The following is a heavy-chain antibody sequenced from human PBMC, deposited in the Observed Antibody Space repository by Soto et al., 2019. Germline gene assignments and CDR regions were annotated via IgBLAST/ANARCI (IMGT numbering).Heavy chain of an antibody. CDR2: IIPILGIA. CDR1: GGTFSSYT. Sequence: GASVKVSCKASGGTFSSYTISWVRQAPGQGLEWMGRIIPILGIANYAQKFQGRVTITADKSTSTAYMELSSLRSEDTAVYYCARVYVVAAAEDYYYGMDVWGQGTTVTVS. V-gene: IGHV1-69*02. J-gene: IGHJ6*02. D-gene: IGHD6-13*01. CDR3: ARVYVVAAAEDYYYGMDV.